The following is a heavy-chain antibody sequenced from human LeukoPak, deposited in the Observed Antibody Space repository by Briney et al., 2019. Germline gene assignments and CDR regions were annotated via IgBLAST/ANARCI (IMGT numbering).Heavy chain of an antibody. V-gene: IGHV3-21*01. CDR1: GSTFSSYS. Sequence: PGGSLRLSCAASGSTFSSYSMNWVRQAPGKGLEWVSSISSSSSYIYYADSMKGRFTISRDNAKNSLYLQMNSLRAEDTAVYYCARDLSSSGWYYYYYGMDVWGQGTTVTVSS. CDR3: ARDLSSSGWYYYYYGMDV. J-gene: IGHJ6*02. D-gene: IGHD6-19*01. CDR2: ISSSSSYI.